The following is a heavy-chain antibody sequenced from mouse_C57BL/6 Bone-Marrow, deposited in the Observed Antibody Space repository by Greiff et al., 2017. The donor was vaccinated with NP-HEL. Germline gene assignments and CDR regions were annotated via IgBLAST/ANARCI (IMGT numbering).Heavy chain of an antibody. V-gene: IGHV14-2*01. CDR3: ANQFITTWYFDV. CDR2: IDPEDGET. J-gene: IGHJ1*03. CDR1: GFNIKDYY. Sequence: EVQLVESGAELVKPGASVKLSCTASGFNIKDYYMHWVKQRTEQGLEWIGRIDPEDGETKYAPKFQGKATITADTSSNTAYLQLSSLTSEDTAVYYCANQFITTWYFDVWGTGTTVTVSS. D-gene: IGHD1-1*01.